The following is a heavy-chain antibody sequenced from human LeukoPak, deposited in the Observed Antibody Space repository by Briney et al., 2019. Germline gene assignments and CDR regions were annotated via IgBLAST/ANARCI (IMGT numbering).Heavy chain of an antibody. CDR1: GGSINSGSYY. CDR3: ASSAYYYDSNGYYGTFYLDY. J-gene: IGHJ4*02. Sequence: SQTLSLTCAVSGGSINSGSYYWNWIRQPAGKGLEWIGHIYTSGSTNYNPSLKSRVSISMDASRNLFSLKLTSVTAADTAMYYRASSAYYYDSNGYYGTFYLDYWGQGTLVTVSS. D-gene: IGHD3-22*01. V-gene: IGHV4-61*09. CDR2: IYTSGST.